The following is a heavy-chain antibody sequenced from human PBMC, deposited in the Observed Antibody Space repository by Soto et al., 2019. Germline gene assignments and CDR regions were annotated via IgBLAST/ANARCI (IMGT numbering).Heavy chain of an antibody. Sequence: SETLSLTCTVSGGSISSYYWSWIRQPPGKGLEWIGYIYYSGSTNYNPSQKSRVTISEDTSKNQFSLKLISLTAADTSVYYCARTYYDILTGYPDYFDYWGQGTLVTVSS. CDR1: GGSISSYY. CDR2: IYYSGST. D-gene: IGHD3-9*01. CDR3: ARTYYDILTGYPDYFDY. J-gene: IGHJ4*02. V-gene: IGHV4-59*08.